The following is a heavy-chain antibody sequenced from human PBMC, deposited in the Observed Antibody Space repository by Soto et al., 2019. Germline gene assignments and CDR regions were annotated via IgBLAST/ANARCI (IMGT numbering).Heavy chain of an antibody. D-gene: IGHD2-8*01. V-gene: IGHV3-48*03. Sequence: GGSLRLSCAASGFTFSSHEMNWIRQAPGKGLEWVSYISSSGTTMYYADSVKGRFTISRDNAKNSLFPQMNSLRAEDTALYYCARGGVYWGQGTLVTVSS. CDR1: GFTFSSHE. J-gene: IGHJ4*02. CDR2: ISSSGTTM. CDR3: ARGGVY.